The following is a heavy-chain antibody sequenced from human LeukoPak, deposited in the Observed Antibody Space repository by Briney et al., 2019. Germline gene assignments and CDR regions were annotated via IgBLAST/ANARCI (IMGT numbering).Heavy chain of an antibody. V-gene: IGHV4-34*01. Sequence: SETLSLTCTVSGGSISSYYWIWIRQPPGKGLEWIGEINHSGSTNYNPSLKSRVTISVDTSKNQFSLKLSSVTAADTAVYYCARAITMVRGVRRYYGMDVWGKGTTVTVSS. D-gene: IGHD3-10*01. CDR2: INHSGST. J-gene: IGHJ6*04. CDR1: GGSISSYY. CDR3: ARAITMVRGVRRYYGMDV.